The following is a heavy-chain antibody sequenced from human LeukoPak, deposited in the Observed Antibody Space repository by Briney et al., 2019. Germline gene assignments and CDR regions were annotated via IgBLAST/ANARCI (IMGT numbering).Heavy chain of an antibody. Sequence: GGSLRLSCAASGFTFSSYSMNWVRQAPGKGLEWVSSISSSSSYIYYADSVKGRLTISRDNAKNSLYLQMNSLRAEDTAVYYCASGGVGWFDPWGQGTLVTVSS. V-gene: IGHV3-21*01. J-gene: IGHJ5*02. CDR1: GFTFSSYS. CDR2: ISSSSSYI. CDR3: ASGGVGWFDP. D-gene: IGHD2-15*01.